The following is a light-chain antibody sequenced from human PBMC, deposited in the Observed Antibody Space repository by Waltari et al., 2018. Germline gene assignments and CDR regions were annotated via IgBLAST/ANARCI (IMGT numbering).Light chain of an antibody. CDR2: GAS. Sequence: IVLTQSPGTLSLSPGERATLSCRASQSVSSSYLAWYQQKPGQAPRLLIYGASSRATGIPDRFSGSGSGTDFTLTISRLEPEDFAVYYCQQYGSSRGLTFGGGTKVEIK. CDR1: QSVSSSY. J-gene: IGKJ4*01. V-gene: IGKV3-20*01. CDR3: QQYGSSRGLT.